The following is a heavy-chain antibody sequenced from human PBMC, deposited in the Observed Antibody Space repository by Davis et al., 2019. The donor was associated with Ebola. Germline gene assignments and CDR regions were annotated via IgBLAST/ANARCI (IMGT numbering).Heavy chain of an antibody. CDR3: AGYSVSPRFDP. CDR2: IYKNGDI. CDR1: GGSIITSGYY. Sequence: PSETLSPTCTVSGGSIITSGYYWGWVRQSPGKGLEWIGSIYKNGDIRNNPSFTSRVSIFVDTSKNQFSLKLSSVTAADTAVYYCAGYSVSPRFDPWGQGTLVPVSS. V-gene: IGHV4-39*07. D-gene: IGHD2-15*01. J-gene: IGHJ5*02.